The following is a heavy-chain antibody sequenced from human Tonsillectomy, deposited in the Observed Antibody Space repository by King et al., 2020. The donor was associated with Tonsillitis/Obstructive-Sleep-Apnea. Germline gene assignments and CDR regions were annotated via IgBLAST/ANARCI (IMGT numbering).Heavy chain of an antibody. J-gene: IGHJ4*02. CDR1: GYTFTSYY. Sequence: VQLVQSGAEVKKPGASVKVSCKASGYTFTSYYMHWVRQAPGQGLEWMGMINPSGGSTSTAQKVQGRVTMTRDTSTSTFYMELSSLRSEDTAVYYCAREGTAAAGNYFDYWGQGTLVTVSS. CDR3: AREGTAAAGNYFDY. V-gene: IGHV1-46*01. D-gene: IGHD6-13*01. CDR2: INPSGGST.